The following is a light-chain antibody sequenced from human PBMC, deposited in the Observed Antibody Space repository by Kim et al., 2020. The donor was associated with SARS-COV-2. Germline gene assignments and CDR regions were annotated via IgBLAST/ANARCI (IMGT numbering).Light chain of an antibody. V-gene: IGLV2-14*03. Sequence: GQSITISSTGTSSDVGGYNYVSWYQQHPGKAPKLMIYDVSNRPSGVSNLFSGSKSGNTASLTISGLQAEDEADYYCSSYTSSSTLVFGGGTQLTVL. CDR2: DVS. CDR3: SSYTSSSTLV. J-gene: IGLJ2*01. CDR1: SSDVGGYNY.